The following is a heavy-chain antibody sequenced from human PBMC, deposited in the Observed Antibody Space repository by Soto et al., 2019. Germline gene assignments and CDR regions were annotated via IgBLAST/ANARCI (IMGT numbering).Heavy chain of an antibody. Sequence: QVQLVQSGAEVKKPGSSVNVSCKTSGGTFGNSAVTWVRQAPGQGLEWLGGIVPMFGTANYAQKFQGRVTITADESTITAYMELNSLKTDDPAVYYCARDGDPQSAFWSGPLGGGRFDPWGQGTLVTVSS. CDR2: IVPMFGTA. V-gene: IGHV1-69*12. CDR3: ARDGDPQSAFWSGPLGGGRFDP. D-gene: IGHD3-3*01. J-gene: IGHJ5*02. CDR1: GGTFGNSA.